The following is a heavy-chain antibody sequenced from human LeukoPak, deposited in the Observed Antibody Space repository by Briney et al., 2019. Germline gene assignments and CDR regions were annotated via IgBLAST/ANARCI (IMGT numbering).Heavy chain of an antibody. J-gene: IGHJ4*02. D-gene: IGHD3-22*01. CDR3: ARVGDSSGYYRTRFDN. CDR2: IYYSGST. Sequence: SETLSLTCNVSGDSISSNYWSWVRQPPGKGLEWIGNIYYSGSTYYNPSLKSRVTISVDTSKNQFSLKLLSVIAADTAVYYCARVGDSSGYYRTRFDNWGQGTLVTVSS. CDR1: GDSISSNY. V-gene: IGHV4-59*12.